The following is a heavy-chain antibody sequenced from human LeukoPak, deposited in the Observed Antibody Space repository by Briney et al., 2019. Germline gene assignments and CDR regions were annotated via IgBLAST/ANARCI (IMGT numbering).Heavy chain of an antibody. J-gene: IGHJ5*02. CDR1: GYSISSGNT. D-gene: IGHD3-22*01. Sequence: NPSETLSLTCTVSGYSISSGNTWGWIGKPPGKGLEWMGRIYHSGSTYYNPSLKSRVTISVDTSKNQFSLKLSSVTAADTAVYYCARIGLVVITTNWFDPWGQGTLVTVSS. CDR3: ARIGLVVITTNWFDP. V-gene: IGHV4-38-2*02. CDR2: IYHSGST.